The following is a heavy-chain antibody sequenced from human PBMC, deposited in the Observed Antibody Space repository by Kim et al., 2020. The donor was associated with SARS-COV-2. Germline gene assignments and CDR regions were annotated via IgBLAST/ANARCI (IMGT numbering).Heavy chain of an antibody. D-gene: IGHD2-21*01. CDR3: ARDYSFDL. Sequence: GSNTSNPSPKSRVTISIDPSKNQFSLKLNSVTAADTAVYYCARDYSFDLWGRGTLVTVSS. CDR2: GSN. J-gene: IGHJ2*01. V-gene: IGHV4-59*01.